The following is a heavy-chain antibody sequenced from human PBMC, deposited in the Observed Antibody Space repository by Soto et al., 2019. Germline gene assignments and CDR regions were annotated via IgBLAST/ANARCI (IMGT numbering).Heavy chain of an antibody. V-gene: IGHV4-39*07. Sequence: SETLSLTCTVSGGSISSSSYYWGWIRQPPGKGLEWIGSIYYSGSTHNNPSLKSRVTLSVDTSKNQFSLKLSSVTAADTAVYYCARAGCSSTSCLNWFDPWGQGTLVTVSS. J-gene: IGHJ5*02. D-gene: IGHD2-2*01. CDR3: ARAGCSSTSCLNWFDP. CDR1: GGSISSSSYY. CDR2: IYYSGST.